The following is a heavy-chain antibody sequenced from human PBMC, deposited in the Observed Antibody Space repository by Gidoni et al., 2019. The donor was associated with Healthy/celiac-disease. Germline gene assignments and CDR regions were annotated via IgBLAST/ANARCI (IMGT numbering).Heavy chain of an antibody. CDR3: AKAPHCSSTSCYRSYFDY. Sequence: EVQLLESGGGLVQPGGSLRLSCAASGFTFRSYAMSWVRQAPGKGLEWVSAISGSGGSTYYADSVKGRFTISRDNSKNTLYLQMNSLRAEDTAVYYCAKAPHCSSTSCYRSYFDYWGQGTLVTVSS. J-gene: IGHJ4*02. CDR2: ISGSGGST. D-gene: IGHD2-2*01. V-gene: IGHV3-23*01. CDR1: GFTFRSYA.